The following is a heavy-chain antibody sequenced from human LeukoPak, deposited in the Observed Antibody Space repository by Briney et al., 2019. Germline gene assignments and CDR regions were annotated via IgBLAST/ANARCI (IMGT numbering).Heavy chain of an antibody. J-gene: IGHJ4*02. CDR1: GFTFSSYA. CDR3: AKSRSGSANWALQIFDN. Sequence: GGSLRLSCAASGFTFSSYAMSWVRQAPGKGLEWVSALSVSGTYYADYVKGRFTISRDNSKNSLFVQMNTLRAEDTAVYFCAKSRSGSANWALQIFDNWGQGTLVTVSS. CDR2: LSVSGT. D-gene: IGHD1-1*01. V-gene: IGHV3-23*01.